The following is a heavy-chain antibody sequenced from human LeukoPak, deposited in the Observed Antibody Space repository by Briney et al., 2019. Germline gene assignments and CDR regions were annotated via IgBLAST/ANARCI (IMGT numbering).Heavy chain of an antibody. CDR3: ARDFSNYGGFDY. J-gene: IGHJ4*02. Sequence: PGGSLRLSCAASGFTFSSYWMHWVRQAPGKGLVWVSRINTDGSSTSYADSVKGRFTISRDNAKNTLYLQMNSLRAEDTAVYYCARDFSNYGGFDYWGQGTLVTVSS. D-gene: IGHD4-11*01. V-gene: IGHV3-74*01. CDR1: GFTFSSYW. CDR2: INTDGSST.